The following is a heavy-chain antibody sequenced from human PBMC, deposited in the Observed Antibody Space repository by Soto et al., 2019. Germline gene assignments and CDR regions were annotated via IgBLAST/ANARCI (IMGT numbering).Heavy chain of an antibody. D-gene: IGHD2-2*01. V-gene: IGHV3-7*01. CDR2: IKQDGSEK. CDR3: ARDIYCSSTSCYLRRGRRFDY. Sequence: EVHLVESGGGLVQPGGSLRLSCAASRFTFSSYWMSWVRQAPGKGLEWVANIKQDGSEKYFVDSVKGRFTISRDNAQNSLYLQMKSLRVEDMAVYYCARDIYCSSTSCYLRRGRRFDYWGQGTLVTVSS. CDR1: RFTFSSYW. J-gene: IGHJ4*02.